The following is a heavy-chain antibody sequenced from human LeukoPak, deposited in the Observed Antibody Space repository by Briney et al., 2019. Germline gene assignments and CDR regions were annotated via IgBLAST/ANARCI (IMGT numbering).Heavy chain of an antibody. D-gene: IGHD5-12*01. CDR2: IYYSGST. V-gene: IGHV4-39*07. J-gene: IGHJ4*02. CDR1: GGSISSSSYY. CDR3: AGQRLGPLYKQCFDY. Sequence: SETPSLTCTVSGGSISSSSYYWGWIRQPPGKGLEWIGSIYYSGSTYYNPSLKSRVTISVDTSKNQFSLKLSSVTAADTAVYYCAGQRLGPLYKQCFDYWGQGTLVTVSS.